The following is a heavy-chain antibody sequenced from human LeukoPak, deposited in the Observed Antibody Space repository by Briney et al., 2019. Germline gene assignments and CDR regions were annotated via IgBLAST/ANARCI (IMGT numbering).Heavy chain of an antibody. Sequence: GGSLRLSCAASGSTFSSYSMNWVRQAPGKGLEWVSSISSSSSYIYYADSVKGRFTISRDNAKNSLYLQMNSLRAEDTAVYYCASESYYDFWSGSRAFDIWGQGTMVTVSS. CDR2: ISSSSSYI. D-gene: IGHD3-3*01. CDR3: ASESYYDFWSGSRAFDI. CDR1: GSTFSSYS. V-gene: IGHV3-21*01. J-gene: IGHJ3*02.